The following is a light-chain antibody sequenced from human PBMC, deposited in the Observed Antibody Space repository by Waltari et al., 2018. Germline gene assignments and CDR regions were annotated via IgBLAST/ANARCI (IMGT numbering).Light chain of an antibody. Sequence: DIVMTQSPLSLAVTPGQPASISCRSSQTLLHENGNNYLDWYLQRPGQPPEVLIFLGSDRAPGVPDRFSGTGSGTDFTLRISKVEAEDVGVYYCMQALQTPRTFGQGTKVEIK. CDR2: LGS. V-gene: IGKV2-28*01. CDR1: QTLLHENGNNY. J-gene: IGKJ1*01. CDR3: MQALQTPRT.